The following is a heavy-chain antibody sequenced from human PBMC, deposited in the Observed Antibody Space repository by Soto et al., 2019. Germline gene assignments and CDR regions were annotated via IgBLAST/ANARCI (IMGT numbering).Heavy chain of an antibody. CDR1: GFTFSSYW. Sequence: GSLRLCCXASGFTFSSYWMSWVRQAPGKGLEWVANIKQDGSEKYYVDSVKGRFTISRDNAKNSLYLQMNSLRAEDTAVYYCARECDYYDSSGCPFDPWGQGTLVTVSS. CDR2: IKQDGSEK. D-gene: IGHD3-22*01. J-gene: IGHJ5*02. V-gene: IGHV3-7*01. CDR3: ARECDYYDSSGCPFDP.